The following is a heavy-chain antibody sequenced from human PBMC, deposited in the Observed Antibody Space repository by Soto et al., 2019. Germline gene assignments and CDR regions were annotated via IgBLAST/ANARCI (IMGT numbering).Heavy chain of an antibody. CDR2: IYYSGST. CDR3: ARPSMGLVPAAMVSHWVAP. V-gene: IGHV4-30-4*01. Sequence: QVQLQESGPGLVKPSQTLSLTCTVSGGSISSGDYYWSWIRQPPGKGLEWIGYIYYSGSTYYNPSPQSPAIIPADTSMVLSSLTRSSMTAADTAVSYCARPSMGLVPAAMVSHWVAPWGQGNLVTGSS. CDR1: GGSISSGDYY. J-gene: IGHJ5*02. D-gene: IGHD2-2*01.